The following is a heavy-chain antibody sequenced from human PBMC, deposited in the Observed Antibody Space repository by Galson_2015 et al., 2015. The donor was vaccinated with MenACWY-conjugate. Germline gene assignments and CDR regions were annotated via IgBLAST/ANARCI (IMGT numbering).Heavy chain of an antibody. CDR2: VDRVGAT. V-gene: IGHV3-53*01. J-gene: IGHJ5*02. Sequence: SLRLPCAGSGFSVTDNCLSGVRQAPGKGAERIAMVDRVGATIYADSVMGRCTVSRDNFKNTVILQMNSLRAEDTSVYRCSRGYDWCSYFRAWGQGAQVTVYS. CDR3: SRGYDWCSYFRA. CDR1: GFSVTDNC. D-gene: IGHD2-8*01.